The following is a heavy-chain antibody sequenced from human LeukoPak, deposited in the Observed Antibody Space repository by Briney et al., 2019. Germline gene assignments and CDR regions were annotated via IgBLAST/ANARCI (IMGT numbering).Heavy chain of an antibody. CDR1: GYTFTGYY. CDR3: ARDKWELLQAFDI. Sequence: ASVKVSCKASGYTFTGYYMHWVRQAPGQGLEWMGWINPNSGGTNYAQKFQGRVTMTRDTSISTAYMELSRLRSDDTAVYYCARDKWELLQAFDIWGQGTMVTVSS. CDR2: INPNSGGT. V-gene: IGHV1-2*02. D-gene: IGHD1-26*01. J-gene: IGHJ3*02.